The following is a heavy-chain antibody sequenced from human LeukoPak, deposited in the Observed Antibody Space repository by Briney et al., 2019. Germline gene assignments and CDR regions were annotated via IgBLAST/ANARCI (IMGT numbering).Heavy chain of an antibody. V-gene: IGHV3-23*01. Sequence: GGSLRLSCAASGFTFSIYAMSWVRQAPGKGLEWVSAISGSGGTAYYADSVKGRFTISRDNSKNTLYLQMNSLRAEDTAVYYCARDPQRPLPGYDSSGYYSDPDAFDIWGQGAMVTVSS. J-gene: IGHJ3*02. CDR3: ARDPQRPLPGYDSSGYYSDPDAFDI. D-gene: IGHD3-22*01. CDR2: ISGSGGTA. CDR1: GFTFSIYA.